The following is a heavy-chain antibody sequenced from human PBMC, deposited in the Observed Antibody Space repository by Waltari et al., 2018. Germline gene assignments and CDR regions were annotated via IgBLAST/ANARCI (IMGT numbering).Heavy chain of an antibody. Sequence: EVQLVQSGAEVKRSGESLKSSCAVSVYRFSSFCIGWVRQMPGKGLEWMGIIFPGDSDVRYSPSFQGQVTISADKSINTAYLQWSTLKASDTAMYYCARQDVDTDLVHYFDHWGQGALVTVSS. CDR2: IFPGDSDV. D-gene: IGHD5-18*01. CDR1: VYRFSSFC. J-gene: IGHJ4*02. CDR3: ARQDVDTDLVHYFDH. V-gene: IGHV5-51*01.